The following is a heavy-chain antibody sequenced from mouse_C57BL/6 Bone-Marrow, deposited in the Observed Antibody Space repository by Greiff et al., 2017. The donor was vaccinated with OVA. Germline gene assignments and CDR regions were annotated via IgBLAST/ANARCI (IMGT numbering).Heavy chain of an antibody. D-gene: IGHD2-3*01. CDR2: INPNNGGT. J-gene: IGHJ4*01. Sequence: EVQLQQSGPELVKPGASVKISCKASGYTFTDYYMNWVKQSHGKSLEWIGDINPNNGGTSYNQKFKGKATLTVDKSSSTAYMELRSLTSEDSAGYYCAREGDGYSGYNYAMDYWGQGTSVTVSS. CDR1: GYTFTDYY. CDR3: AREGDGYSGYNYAMDY. V-gene: IGHV1-26*01.